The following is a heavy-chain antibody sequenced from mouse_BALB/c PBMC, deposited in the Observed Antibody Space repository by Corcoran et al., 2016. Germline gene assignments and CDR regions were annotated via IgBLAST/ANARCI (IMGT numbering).Heavy chain of an antibody. J-gene: IGHJ1*01. CDR1: GFSLSTSGLS. D-gene: IGHD1-1*01. Sequence: QVTLKESGPGILQPSQTLSLTCSFSGFSLSTSGLSVVWIRQPSGKGLEWLAHIWWNDDKYYNPALKSRLTISKDTSNNHVFLKIASVVTANTATYYCARRAYYGSSHWYFDVWGAVTTVTVSS. V-gene: IGHV8-8*01. CDR2: IWWNDDK. CDR3: ARRAYYGSSHWYFDV.